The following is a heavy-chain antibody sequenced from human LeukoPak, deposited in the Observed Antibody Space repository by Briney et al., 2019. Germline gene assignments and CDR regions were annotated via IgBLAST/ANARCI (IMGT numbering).Heavy chain of an antibody. V-gene: IGHV3-23*01. CDR2: ISGSGGTT. Sequence: GGSLRLSCAASGFTFSSCSMNWVRHAPGQGLDWVSAISGSGGTTYYADSVKGRFNISRDNSKNTLYMEMNSLRAEDTAVYYCARAAGGSSYDRMDVWGQGTTVTVSS. D-gene: IGHD3-22*01. J-gene: IGHJ6*02. CDR3: ARAAGGSSYDRMDV. CDR1: GFTFSSCS.